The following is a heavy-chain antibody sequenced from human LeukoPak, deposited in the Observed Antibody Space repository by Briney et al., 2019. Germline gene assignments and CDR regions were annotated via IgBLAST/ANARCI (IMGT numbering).Heavy chain of an antibody. Sequence: GGSLRLSCAASGFTFSSYSMNWVRQAPGKGLEWIGVIKSKSYGETTEYAASVKGRFTISRDDSKSIAYLQMNSLKTEDTAVYYCTRIGHWGQGTLVTVSS. V-gene: IGHV3-49*04. CDR3: TRIGH. CDR1: GFTFSSYS. J-gene: IGHJ4*02. CDR2: IKSKSYGETT. D-gene: IGHD3-16*01.